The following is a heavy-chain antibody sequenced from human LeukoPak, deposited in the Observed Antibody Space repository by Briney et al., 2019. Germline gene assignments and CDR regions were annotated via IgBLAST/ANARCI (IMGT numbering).Heavy chain of an antibody. CDR3: AREMAAAAEPYYFDY. CDR1: GYSFTSYW. V-gene: IGHV5-51*01. Sequence: GESLQISCKGSGYSFTSYWIGWVRQMPGKGLEWMGIIYPGDSDTRYSPSFQGQVTISADKSISTAYLQWSSLKASDTAMYYCAREMAAAAEPYYFDYWGQGTLVTVSS. CDR2: IYPGDSDT. D-gene: IGHD6-13*01. J-gene: IGHJ4*02.